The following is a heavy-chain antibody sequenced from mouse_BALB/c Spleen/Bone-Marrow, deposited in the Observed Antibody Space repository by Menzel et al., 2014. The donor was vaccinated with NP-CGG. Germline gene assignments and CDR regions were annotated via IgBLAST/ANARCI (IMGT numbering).Heavy chain of an antibody. CDR3: ARGFPFDY. CDR1: GYAFTRYW. CDR2: IYPGDGDT. J-gene: IGHJ2*01. V-gene: IGHV1-87*01. Sequence: QLQQSCPDLARHRSSVNFCLKVSGYAFTRYWVQWVKQRPGLGLEWLGAIYPGDGDTRYTQKFKGKATLTADKSSSTAYMQLSSLASEDSADYYCARGFPFDYWVQGTPLTVSS.